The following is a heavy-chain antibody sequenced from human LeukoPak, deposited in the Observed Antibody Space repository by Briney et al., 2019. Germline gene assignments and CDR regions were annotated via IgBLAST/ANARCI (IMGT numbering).Heavy chain of an antibody. V-gene: IGHV1-8*03. CDR1: GGSVSSSG. Sequence: ASVKVSCKASGGSVSSSGISWVRQAPGQGLEWMGWMNPNSGNTGYAQKFQGRVTITRNTSISTAYMELSSLRSEDTAVYYCAKGSSSRHYYYYMDVWGKGTTVTVSS. CDR3: AKGSSSRHYYYYMDV. J-gene: IGHJ6*03. CDR2: MNPNSGNT. D-gene: IGHD2-2*01.